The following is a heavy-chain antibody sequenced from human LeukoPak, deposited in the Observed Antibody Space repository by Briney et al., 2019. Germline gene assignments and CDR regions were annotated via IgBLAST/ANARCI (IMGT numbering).Heavy chain of an antibody. Sequence: GGSLRLACTASGIAFNQYSKHWVRQAPGKGLEWVAFILSDGSTKYYEDSMKGRFSISRDSSNKTLYLQMNSLSAEDTGMYYCATPPYGTDTYGSWFESWGQGTLVTVSS. V-gene: IGHV3-30*02. D-gene: IGHD3-10*01. J-gene: IGHJ5*01. CDR3: ATPPYGTDTYGSWFES. CDR1: GIAFNQYS. CDR2: ILSDGSTK.